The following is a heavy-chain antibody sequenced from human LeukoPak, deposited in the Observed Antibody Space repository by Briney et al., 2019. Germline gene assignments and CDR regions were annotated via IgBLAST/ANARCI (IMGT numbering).Heavy chain of an antibody. CDR2: INHSGST. J-gene: IGHJ5*02. V-gene: IGHV4-34*01. CDR1: GGSFSGYY. Sequence: PSETLSLTCAVYGGSFSGYYWSWIRQPPGKGLEWIGEINHSGSTNYNPSLKSRVTISVDTSKNQFSLKLSSVTAADTAVYYCARGHMITFGGVIVTPSCVNWFDPWGQGTLVTVSS. D-gene: IGHD3-16*02. CDR3: ARGHMITFGGVIVTPSCVNWFDP.